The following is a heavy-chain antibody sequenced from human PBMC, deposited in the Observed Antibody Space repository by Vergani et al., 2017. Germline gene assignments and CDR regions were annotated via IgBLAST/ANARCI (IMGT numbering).Heavy chain of an antibody. J-gene: IGHJ3*02. Sequence: VQLMESGGGLVKPGGSLRLSCAASGRPLTIRMSWVRQAPGKGLEWVGRINSKSDGGTTQYSALVNGRFAISRDNAKNSLYLQMNSLRAEDTAVYYCASLTSRRYYDSSGFGDAFDIWGQGTMVTVSS. CDR2: INSKSDGGTT. CDR3: ASLTSRRYYDSSGFGDAFDI. CDR1: GRPLTIR. D-gene: IGHD3-22*01. V-gene: IGHV3-15*01.